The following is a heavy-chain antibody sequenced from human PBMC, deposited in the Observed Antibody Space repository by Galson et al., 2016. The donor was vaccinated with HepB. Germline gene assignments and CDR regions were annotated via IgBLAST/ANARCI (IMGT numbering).Heavy chain of an antibody. CDR3: ARDPVAPYGRFDY. V-gene: IGHV3-33*01. J-gene: IGHJ4*02. D-gene: IGHD3-10*01. Sequence: SLRLSCAASGFRFSSFGMHWVRQPPGKGLEWLAVIWFDGSDQYYGDSVKGRFTISRDNSNNTLYLQMSGLRAEDTAVYYCARDPVAPYGRFDYWGQGILVTVSS. CDR1: GFRFSSFG. CDR2: IWFDGSDQ.